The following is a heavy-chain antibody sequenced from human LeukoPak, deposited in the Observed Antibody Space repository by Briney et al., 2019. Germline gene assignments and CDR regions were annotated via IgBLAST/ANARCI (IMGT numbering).Heavy chain of an antibody. J-gene: IGHJ3*02. CDR1: GFTFSSYW. Sequence: GGSLRLSCAASGFTFSSYWMSWVRQAPGKGLEWVANIKQDGSEKYYVDSVKGRFTISRDNAKNSLYLQMNSLRAEDTAVYYCARDGGWELNDAFDIWGQGTMVTVSS. D-gene: IGHD3-10*01. CDR3: ARDGGWELNDAFDI. V-gene: IGHV3-7*01. CDR2: IKQDGSEK.